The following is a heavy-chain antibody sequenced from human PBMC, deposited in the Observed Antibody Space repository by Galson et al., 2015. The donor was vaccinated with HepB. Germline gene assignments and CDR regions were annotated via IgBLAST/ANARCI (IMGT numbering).Heavy chain of an antibody. Sequence: SLRLSCAASGFTVSSNYMSWVRQAPGKGLEWVSVIYSGGSTYYADSVKGRFTISRDNSKNTLYLQMNSLRAEDTAVYYCARSASSGYYWHSGDYFDYWGQGTLVTVSS. CDR3: ARSASSGYYWHSGDYFDY. CDR1: GFTVSSNY. CDR2: IYSGGST. D-gene: IGHD3-22*01. V-gene: IGHV3-66*01. J-gene: IGHJ4*02.